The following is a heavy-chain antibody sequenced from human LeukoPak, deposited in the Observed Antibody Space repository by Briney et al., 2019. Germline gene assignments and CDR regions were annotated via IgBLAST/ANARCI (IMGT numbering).Heavy chain of an antibody. Sequence: SETLSLICSVSVYSISSAYYWVWIRPPPGKGLEWIGSIYHSGSTYYNPSLKSRVTLSVDTSTNQLFLKLSSVTAADTAVYYCAREKSSSYGLAQHWGQGTLVIVSS. CDR3: AREKSSSYGLAQH. J-gene: IGHJ1*01. CDR1: VYSISSAYY. CDR2: IYHSGST. D-gene: IGHD3-22*01. V-gene: IGHV4-38-2*02.